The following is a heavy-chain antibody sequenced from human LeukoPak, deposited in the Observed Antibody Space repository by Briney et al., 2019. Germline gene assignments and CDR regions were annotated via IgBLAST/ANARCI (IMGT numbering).Heavy chain of an antibody. D-gene: IGHD6-6*01. CDR3: AVTIAAPTLYFDY. CDR1: GGSISSSSYY. J-gene: IGHJ4*02. V-gene: IGHV4-39*01. CDR2: IYYSGST. Sequence: SETLSLTCSVSGGSISSSSYYWGWIRQPPGKGLEWIGSIYYSGSTYYNPSLKSRVTISVDTSKNQFSLKLSSVTAADTAVYYCAVTIAAPTLYFDYWGQGTLVTVSS.